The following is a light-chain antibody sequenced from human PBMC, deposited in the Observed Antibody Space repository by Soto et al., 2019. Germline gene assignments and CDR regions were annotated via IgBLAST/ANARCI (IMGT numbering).Light chain of an antibody. CDR2: AAS. CDR1: QGINSF. J-gene: IGKJ5*01. Sequence: IQLTQSPSSLSASVGDRVTITCRASQGINSFLAWYQQKPGKAPKLLIYAASTLRSGVPSRFRGSGSGTDFTFTISSLQPEDFATYYCQQANSFPYTFGQGTRLEIK. CDR3: QQANSFPYT. V-gene: IGKV1-9*01.